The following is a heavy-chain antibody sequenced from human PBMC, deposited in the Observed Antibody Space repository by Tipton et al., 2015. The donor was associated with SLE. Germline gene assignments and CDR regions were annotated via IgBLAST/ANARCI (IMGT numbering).Heavy chain of an antibody. CDR3: ARDGPASWGYGLWSGYFDL. CDR1: GGSISSSGYD. Sequence: GLVKPSETLSLTCTVSGGSISSSGYDWSWIRQPPGKGLEWIGEINHSGSTNYNPSLKSRVTMSVDTFKNQFSLNLSSVTAADTAVYYCARDGPASWGYGLWSGYFDLWGQGTLVTVSS. D-gene: IGHD3-3*01. J-gene: IGHJ4*02. CDR2: INHSGST. V-gene: IGHV4-39*07.